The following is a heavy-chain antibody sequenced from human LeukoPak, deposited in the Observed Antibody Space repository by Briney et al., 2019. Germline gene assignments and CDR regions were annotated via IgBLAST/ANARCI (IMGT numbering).Heavy chain of an antibody. D-gene: IGHD3-9*01. J-gene: IGHJ5*02. CDR3: ARGDCDILTGYYLSWFDP. CDR2: IYYSGST. V-gene: IGHV4-30-4*08. CDR1: GGSISSGDYY. Sequence: PSQTLSLTCTVSGGSISSGDYYWGWIRQPPGKGLEWIGSIYYSGSTYYNPSLKSRVTISVDTSKNQFSLKLSSVTAADTAVYYCARGDCDILTGYYLSWFDPWGQGTLVTVSS.